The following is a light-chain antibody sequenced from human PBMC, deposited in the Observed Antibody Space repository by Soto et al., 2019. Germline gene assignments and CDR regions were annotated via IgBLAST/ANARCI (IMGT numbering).Light chain of an antibody. V-gene: IGLV2-8*01. J-gene: IGLJ1*01. CDR1: SNALSRYTC. CDR3: SSFAVSNTFV. Sequence: SARTQPPPASRSPGQSVTISFTGTSNALSRYTCVSAYQQHPGKAPNLMIYEVNKRPSGVPDRFSGSKTGNTASLTLSVLQAEDEADYYCSSFAVSNTFVFGAGTKVTVL. CDR2: EVN.